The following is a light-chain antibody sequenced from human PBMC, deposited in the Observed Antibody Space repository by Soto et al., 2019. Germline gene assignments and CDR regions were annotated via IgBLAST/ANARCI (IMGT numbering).Light chain of an antibody. J-gene: IGLJ1*01. V-gene: IGLV2-14*01. CDR2: EVS. CDR1: SSAVGGYNY. Sequence: QSALTQPASVSGSPGQSITISCTGTSSAVGGYNYVSWYQQHPGKAPKLMIYEVSNRPSGVSNRFSGSKSGNTASLTSSGLQAEDEADYYCSSYTSSSNYVFGTGTKLTVL. CDR3: SSYTSSSNYV.